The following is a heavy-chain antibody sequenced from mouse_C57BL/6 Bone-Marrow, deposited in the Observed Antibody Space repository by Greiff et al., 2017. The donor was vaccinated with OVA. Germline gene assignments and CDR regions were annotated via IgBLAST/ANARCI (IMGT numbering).Heavy chain of an antibody. J-gene: IGHJ2*01. CDR1: GFNFSSYG. V-gene: IGHV5-6*01. D-gene: IGHD2-3*01. Sequence: DVQLVESGGDLVKPGGSLKLSCAASGFNFSSYGMSWVRQTPDKRLEWVATISSGGSYTYYPDSVKGRFTIYRDNAKNTLYLQMSSLKSEDTAMYYCARHGGYYAFDYWGQGTTLTVSS. CDR3: ARHGGYYAFDY. CDR2: ISSGGSYT.